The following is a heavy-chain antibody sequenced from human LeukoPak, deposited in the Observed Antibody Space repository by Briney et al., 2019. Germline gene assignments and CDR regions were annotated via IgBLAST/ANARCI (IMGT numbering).Heavy chain of an antibody. J-gene: IGHJ4*02. CDR2: INRDGSDQ. D-gene: IGHD2-15*01. Sequence: GESLRLSCAASGFIFSSYWLRWVRQAPGKGLEWVANINRDGSDQYYVDSVKGRFTISRDNAENSLYLQMNSLRAEDTAVYYCGGGPGYWGQGTLVTVSS. V-gene: IGHV3-7*01. CDR3: GGGPGY. CDR1: GFIFSSYW.